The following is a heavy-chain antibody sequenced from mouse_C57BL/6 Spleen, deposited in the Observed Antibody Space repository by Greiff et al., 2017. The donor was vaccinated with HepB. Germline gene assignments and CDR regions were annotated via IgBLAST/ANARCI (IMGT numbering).Heavy chain of an antibody. CDR1: GYTFTSYW. V-gene: IGHV1-53*01. J-gene: IGHJ3*01. Sequence: VQLQQPGTELVKPGASVKLSCKASGYTFTSYWMHWVKQRPGQGLEWIGNINPSNGGTNYNEKFKGKATLTVDKSSSTAYMQLSSLTSEDSAVYYCAREGYGNYPFAYWGQGTLVTVSA. CDR2: INPSNGGT. CDR3: AREGYGNYPFAY. D-gene: IGHD2-10*02.